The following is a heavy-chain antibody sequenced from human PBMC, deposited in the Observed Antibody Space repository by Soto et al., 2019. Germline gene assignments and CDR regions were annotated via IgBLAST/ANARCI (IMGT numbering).Heavy chain of an antibody. D-gene: IGHD2-2*01. Sequence: QVQLVQSEGGVVQPGRSLRLSCVMSGISGRNSGMHWVRQAPGKGLEWVAMIWSDGSSKFYADSVQGRFTISRDNSMDTLYLQMTSLRPEDTAIYYWAIDKGVTSLDYWGQGNLVTVSS. CDR3: AIDKGVTSLDY. CDR2: IWSDGSSK. J-gene: IGHJ4*02. CDR1: GISGRNSG. V-gene: IGHV3-33*01.